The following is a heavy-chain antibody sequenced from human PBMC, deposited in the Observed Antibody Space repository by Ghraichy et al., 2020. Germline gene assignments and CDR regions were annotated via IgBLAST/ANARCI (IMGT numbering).Heavy chain of an antibody. Sequence: GGSLRLSCAASGFIFSSYAMSWVRQAPGKGLELVATISGSGDRTDYADSAKGRITISSDNSKNPLYLQMNSLRGEDTAVYYCAKDRWSGYFDSWGQGTLVTVSS. V-gene: IGHV3-23*01. CDR1: GFIFSSYA. J-gene: IGHJ4*02. CDR2: ISGSGDRT. CDR3: AKDRWSGYFDS. D-gene: IGHD3-3*01.